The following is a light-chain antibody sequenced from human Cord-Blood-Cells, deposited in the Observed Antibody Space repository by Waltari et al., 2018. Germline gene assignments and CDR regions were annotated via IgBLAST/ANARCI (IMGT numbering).Light chain of an antibody. CDR1: QSIISY. V-gene: IGKV1-39*01. CDR2: AAS. J-gene: IGKJ5*01. Sequence: DIQLTQSRSSLSALLVYGVTFPCRASQSIISYLNWYQQKQGKAPKLLIYAASSLQSGVPSRFSGSGSGTDFTLTISSLQPKDFATYYGQQSYITPPIPFGQGTRVEIK. CDR3: QQSYITPPIP.